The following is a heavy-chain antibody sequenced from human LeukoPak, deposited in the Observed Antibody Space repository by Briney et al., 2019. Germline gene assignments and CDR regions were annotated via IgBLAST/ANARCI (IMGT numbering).Heavy chain of an antibody. CDR1: GGSISSGDYY. Sequence: PSETLSLTCTVPGGSISSGDYYWSWIRQPPGKGLEWIGYIYYSGSTYYNPSLKSRVTISVDTSKNQFSLKLSSVTAADTAVYYCARESPSIVGATGIHFDYWGQGTLVTVSS. CDR3: ARESPSIVGATGIHFDY. CDR2: IYYSGST. D-gene: IGHD1-26*01. J-gene: IGHJ4*02. V-gene: IGHV4-30-4*08.